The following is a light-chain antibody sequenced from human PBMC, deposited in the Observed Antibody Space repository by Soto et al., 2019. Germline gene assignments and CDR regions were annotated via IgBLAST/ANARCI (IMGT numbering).Light chain of an antibody. CDR1: NIGTKR. V-gene: IGLV3-21*02. Sequence: SYEVTQAPSVSVAPGQAASITCGGNNIGTKRVNWYQQKPGQAPVLVLYDDSDRPSGTPARFFGSNSGNTATLTIISVEAGDEADYYCQVWDSSSDHPYVFGAGTKVTVL. CDR3: QVWDSSSDHPYV. CDR2: DDS. J-gene: IGLJ1*01.